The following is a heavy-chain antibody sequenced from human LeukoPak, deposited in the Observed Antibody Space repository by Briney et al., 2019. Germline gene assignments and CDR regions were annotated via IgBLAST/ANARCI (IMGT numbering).Heavy chain of an antibody. CDR3: ARCATPRIACYDF. CDR1: GYTFTNYD. D-gene: IGHD2-2*01. J-gene: IGHJ4*02. Sequence: ASVKVSCKASGYTFTNYDINWVRQATGQGLEWMGWMNPNSGNTGYAQKFQGRVTIKRNTSISTAYMELSSLRSEDTAVYYCARCATPRIACYDFWGQGTLVTVSS. V-gene: IGHV1-8*02. CDR2: MNPNSGNT.